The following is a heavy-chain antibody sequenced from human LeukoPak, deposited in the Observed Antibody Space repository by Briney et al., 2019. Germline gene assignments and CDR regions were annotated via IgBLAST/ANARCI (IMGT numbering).Heavy chain of an antibody. D-gene: IGHD5-24*01. CDR1: GGTFSSYA. J-gene: IGHJ3*02. CDR2: IIPIFGTA. CDR3: ASLSREGYNSLAFYI. V-gene: IGHV1-69*05. Sequence: SVKVSRKASGGTFSSYAISWVRQAPGQGLEWMGGIIPIFGTANYAQKFQGRVTITTDESTSTAYMELSSLRSEDTAGYYCASLSREGYNSLAFYIWGQGTMV.